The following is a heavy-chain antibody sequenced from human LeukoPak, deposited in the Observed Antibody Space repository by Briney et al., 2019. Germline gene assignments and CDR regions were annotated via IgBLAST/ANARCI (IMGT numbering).Heavy chain of an antibody. V-gene: IGHV4-34*01. D-gene: IGHD5-24*01. CDR1: GGSFSGYY. CDR3: ARGMATITWVKTTAKYFQH. CDR2: INHSGST. J-gene: IGHJ1*01. Sequence: PSETLSLTCAVYGGSFSGYYWSWIRQPPGKGLEWIGEINHSGSTNYNPPLKSRVTISVDTSKNQFSLKLSSVTAADTAVYYCARGMATITWVKTTAKYFQHWGQGTLVTVSS.